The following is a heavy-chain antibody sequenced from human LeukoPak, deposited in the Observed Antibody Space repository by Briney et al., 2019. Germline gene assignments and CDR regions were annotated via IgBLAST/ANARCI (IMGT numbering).Heavy chain of an antibody. CDR2: ITNSGSTT. D-gene: IGHD4-17*01. CDR1: GFTFSDYY. CDR3: TRDVRLRHKYYYMDV. V-gene: IGHV3-11*04. J-gene: IGHJ6*03. Sequence: PGGSLRLSCVASGFTFSDYYMNWIRQAPGKGLEWISYITNSGSTTFYADSVKGRFSISRDNANNSLFLQMNSLRAEDTAVYYCTRDVRLRHKYYYMDVWGKGTTVTVSS.